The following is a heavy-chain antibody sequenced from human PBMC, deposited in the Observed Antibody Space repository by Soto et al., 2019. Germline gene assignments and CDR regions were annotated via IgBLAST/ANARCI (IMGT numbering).Heavy chain of an antibody. Sequence: QVQLVQSGAEVKKPGSSVKVSCKASGGTFSSYTISWVRQAPGQGLEWMGRIIPILGIANYAQKFQGRVTITADKSTSTAYRELSSLRSEDTAVYYCARATYYYGSGGAFDIWGQGTMVTVSS. CDR1: GGTFSSYT. D-gene: IGHD3-10*01. V-gene: IGHV1-69*02. CDR3: ARATYYYGSGGAFDI. J-gene: IGHJ3*02. CDR2: IIPILGIA.